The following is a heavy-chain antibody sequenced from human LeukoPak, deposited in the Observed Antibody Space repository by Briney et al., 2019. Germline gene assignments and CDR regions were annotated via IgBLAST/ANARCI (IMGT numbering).Heavy chain of an antibody. Sequence: SETLSLTCTISGGSISGYYWSWIRQPPGKGLEWIGYIYYSGTTRYNPSLRSRVTISVDTSKNQISLKLRSVTAADTAVYYCARGQLEVAGVFDYWGQGTLVTVSS. J-gene: IGHJ4*02. D-gene: IGHD6-13*01. CDR3: ARGQLEVAGVFDY. V-gene: IGHV4-59*01. CDR1: GGSISGYY. CDR2: IYYSGTT.